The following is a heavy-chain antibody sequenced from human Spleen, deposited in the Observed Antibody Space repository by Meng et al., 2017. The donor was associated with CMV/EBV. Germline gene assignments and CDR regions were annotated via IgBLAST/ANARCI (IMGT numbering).Heavy chain of an antibody. V-gene: IGHV1-2*02. Sequence: CKTSGYTFTDNYIHWVRQAPGQGLEWMGWINPNSGGTNSAQKFQGRVTMTRDTSSSTAYMELNSLRSDDTVVYFCARDYDFWKNYLDYWGQGTLVTVSS. D-gene: IGHD3-3*01. CDR1: GYTFTDNY. CDR3: ARDYDFWKNYLDY. CDR2: INPNSGGT. J-gene: IGHJ4*02.